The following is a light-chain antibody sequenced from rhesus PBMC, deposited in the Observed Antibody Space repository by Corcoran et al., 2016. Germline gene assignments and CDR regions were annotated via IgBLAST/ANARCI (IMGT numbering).Light chain of an antibody. CDR3: GQGTNVPWT. V-gene: IGKV2S8*01. Sequence: DVVMTQSPLSLPVTPGQPASISCRSSQRLVHRDGKTYLHWLQQKSGQRPSRLIYQVSNRDSGGPDRFSGSGAGTDSTLKMSRVEADDVGVYYCGQGTNVPWTFGQGTKVEIK. CDR2: QVS. CDR1: QRLVHRDGKTY. J-gene: IGKJ1*01.